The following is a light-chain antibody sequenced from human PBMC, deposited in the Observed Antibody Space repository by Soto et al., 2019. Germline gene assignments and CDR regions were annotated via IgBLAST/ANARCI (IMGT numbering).Light chain of an antibody. CDR3: ATWDDSLSGVV. Sequence: QSALTQSPSVSGTPGQRVTISCSGGSSNIGNHFVYWHQQLPGMAPRLLIYKNGQRPSGIPDRFSGSKSGTSASLAISGLRSEDEADYYCATWDDSLSGVVFGGGTKLTVL. V-gene: IGLV1-47*01. J-gene: IGLJ2*01. CDR2: KNG. CDR1: SSNIGNHF.